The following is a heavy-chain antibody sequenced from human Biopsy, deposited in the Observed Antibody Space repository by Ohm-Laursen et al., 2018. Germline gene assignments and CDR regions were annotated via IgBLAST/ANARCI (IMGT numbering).Heavy chain of an antibody. V-gene: IGHV3-11*01. CDR1: GFTFSDYY. Sequence: SLRLSCAASGFTFSDYYMNWIRQAPGKGLEWVSFITNTGRTVYADSVKGRFTISRDNADNSLHLQMKSLRAEDTAVYYCARTRLSIVIKPAAVVFDNWGQGTLVTVSS. CDR3: ARTRLSIVIKPAAVVFDN. D-gene: IGHD2-2*01. J-gene: IGHJ4*02. CDR2: ITNTGRTV.